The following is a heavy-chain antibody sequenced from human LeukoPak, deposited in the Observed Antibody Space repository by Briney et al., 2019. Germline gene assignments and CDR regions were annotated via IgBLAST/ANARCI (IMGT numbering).Heavy chain of an antibody. CDR3: AKDRPNYYGSNGHYYRRDGDY. Sequence: GGSLRLSCAASGFTFSSYAMSWVRQAPGKGLQWVSSITSSGDGTYYADSVKGRFTISRDNSENMLYLQMNSLRVEDTAVYFCAKDRPNYYGSNGHYYRRDGDYWGQGTLVTVSS. CDR1: GFTFSSYA. J-gene: IGHJ4*02. D-gene: IGHD3-22*01. V-gene: IGHV3-23*01. CDR2: ITSSGDGT.